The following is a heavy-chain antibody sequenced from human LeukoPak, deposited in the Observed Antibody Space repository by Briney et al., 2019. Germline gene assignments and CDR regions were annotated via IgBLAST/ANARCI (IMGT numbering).Heavy chain of an antibody. V-gene: IGHV3-21*01. CDR1: GFTFSSYS. CDR2: ISSSSSYI. J-gene: IGHJ4*02. CDR3: AREKAPVIIDFDY. Sequence: GGSLRLSCAASGFTFSSYSMNWVRQAPGKGLEWVSSISSSSSYIYYADSVKGRFTISRDNAKNSLYLQMNSLRAEDTAAYYCAREKAPVIIDFDYWGQGTLVTVSS. D-gene: IGHD3-10*01.